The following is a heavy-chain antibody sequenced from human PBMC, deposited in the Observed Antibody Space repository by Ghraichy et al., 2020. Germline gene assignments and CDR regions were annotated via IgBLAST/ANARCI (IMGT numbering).Heavy chain of an antibody. CDR1: GFTFIDHF. CDR3: VRDYHCSGGTCYDY. V-gene: IGHV3-72*01. CDR2: IRSQRYSFPT. D-gene: IGHD2-15*01. J-gene: IGHJ4*02. Sequence: GESLNISCAASGFTFIDHFMDWVRQAPGKGLEWVGRIRSQRYSFPTEYAASVKGRFTISRDDSEKSLYLQMNSLKIEDTAVYYCVRDYHCSGGTCYDYWGQGTLVTVSS.